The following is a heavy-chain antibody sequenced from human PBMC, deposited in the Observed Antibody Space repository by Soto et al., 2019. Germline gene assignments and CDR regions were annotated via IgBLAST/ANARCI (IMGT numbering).Heavy chain of an antibody. D-gene: IGHD2-15*01. Sequence: QVQLQDSGPGLVEPSETLYLTCSVSGGSISSHHWTWIRQPPGKGLEWIGYISFSGSTNYISSLRSPATMLADTSKNQCFLRLSSVTAAEKAVYFCAGIPLGSAYRHCVNMAVWGKGTTVTVSS. CDR1: GGSISSHH. V-gene: IGHV4-59*11. CDR2: ISFSGST. J-gene: IGHJ6*03. CDR3: AGIPLGSAYRHCVNMAV.